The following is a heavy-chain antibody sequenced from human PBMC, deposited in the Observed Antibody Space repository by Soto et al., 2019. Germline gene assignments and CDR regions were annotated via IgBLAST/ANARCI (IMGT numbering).Heavy chain of an antibody. D-gene: IGHD5-18*01. V-gene: IGHV1-46*03. J-gene: IGHJ5*02. CDR3: DRVYSIDARYGYVGNNWFDP. Sequence: QVQLVQSGAEVKKPGASVKVSCKASGYTFTSYYMHWVRQAPGQGLEWMGIINPSGGSTSYAQKFQGRDTMTRDTSTCTVYRELSSLRSEDTAVYYCDRVYSIDARYGYVGNNWFDPWGQGTLVTGCS. CDR2: INPSGGST. CDR1: GYTFTSYY.